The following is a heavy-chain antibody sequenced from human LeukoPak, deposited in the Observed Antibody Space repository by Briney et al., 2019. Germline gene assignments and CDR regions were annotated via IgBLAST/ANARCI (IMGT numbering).Heavy chain of an antibody. CDR3: AKDLGGYSGYTKNYFDY. J-gene: IGHJ4*02. D-gene: IGHD5-12*01. CDR2: ISGSAGST. CDR1: GFTFSSYA. Sequence: PSGGSLRLSCAASGFTFSSYAVSWVRQAPGKGLEWVSGISGSAGSTYYADSAKGRFTISRDNPKNTLYLQMNSLRAEDTAVYYCAKDLGGYSGYTKNYFDYWGQGTLVTVSS. V-gene: IGHV3-23*01.